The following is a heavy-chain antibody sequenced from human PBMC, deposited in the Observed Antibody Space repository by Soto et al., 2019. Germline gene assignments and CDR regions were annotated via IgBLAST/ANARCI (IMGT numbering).Heavy chain of an antibody. CDR2: IYYSGST. CDR3: ATKIRGRHGNFNN. J-gene: IGHJ4*02. Sequence: PSETLSLTCTVSGGSISSSSYYWGWIRQPPGKGLEWIGSIYYSGSTYYNPSLKSRATISEDTSKNQFSLKLSSVTAADTAVFYWATKIRGRHGNFNNWAQGTLVSAS. V-gene: IGHV4-39*01. D-gene: IGHD3-10*01. CDR1: GGSISSSSYY.